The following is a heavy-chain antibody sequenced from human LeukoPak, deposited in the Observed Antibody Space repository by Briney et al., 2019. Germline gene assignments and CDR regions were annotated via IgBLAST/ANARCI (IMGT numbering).Heavy chain of an antibody. D-gene: IGHD3-10*01. J-gene: IGHJ5*02. Sequence: SETLSLTCTVSGVSISSSNSYWGWIRQPPGKGLEWIGSIYYSGNTYYNASLKSQVSISIDTSKNQFSLKLTSVTAADTAVYYCARHPRYGSGNNWFDPWGQGTLVTVSS. V-gene: IGHV4-39*01. CDR1: GVSISSSNSY. CDR3: ARHPRYGSGNNWFDP. CDR2: IYYSGNT.